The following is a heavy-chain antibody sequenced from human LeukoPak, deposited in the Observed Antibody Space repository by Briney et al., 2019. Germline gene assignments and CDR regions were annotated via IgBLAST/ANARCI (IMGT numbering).Heavy chain of an antibody. Sequence: SETLSLTCTVSGGSISSYYWSWIRQPPGKGLEWIGEINHSGSTNYNPSLKSRVTISVDTSKNQFSLKLSSVTAADTAVYYCARGTLSPTATYYFDYWGQGTLVTVSS. V-gene: IGHV4-34*01. CDR2: INHSGST. J-gene: IGHJ4*02. CDR3: ARGTLSPTATYYFDY. CDR1: GGSISSYY.